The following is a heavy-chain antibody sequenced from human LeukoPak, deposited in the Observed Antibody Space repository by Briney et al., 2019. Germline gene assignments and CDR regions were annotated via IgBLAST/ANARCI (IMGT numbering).Heavy chain of an antibody. CDR1: GYSITSGYY. Sequence: PSETLSLTCAVPGYSITSGYYWGWIRQPPGKGLEGIGTIYDIGDTYYNRSLKSPLTISADTSTNQFSLRLTSVPAAGTAVSYCARDRGRATYRSSSDYWGQGTLVTVSS. D-gene: IGHD6-6*01. V-gene: IGHV4-38-2*02. CDR2: IYDIGDT. J-gene: IGHJ4*02. CDR3: ARDRGRATYRSSSDY.